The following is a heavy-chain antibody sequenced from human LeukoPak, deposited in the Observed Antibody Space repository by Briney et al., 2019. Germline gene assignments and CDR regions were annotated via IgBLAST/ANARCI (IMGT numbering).Heavy chain of an antibody. J-gene: IGHJ5*02. CDR1: GYSISSGYY. CDR2: IYHSGST. D-gene: IGHD6-13*01. Sequence: SETLSLTCTVSGYSISSGYYWGWIRQPPGKGLEWIGSIYHSGSTYYNPSLKSRVTISVDTSKNQFSLKLSSVTAADTAVYYCARDRPRHMYSSSWQDNWFDPWGQGTLVTVSS. CDR3: ARDRPRHMYSSSWQDNWFDP. V-gene: IGHV4-38-2*02.